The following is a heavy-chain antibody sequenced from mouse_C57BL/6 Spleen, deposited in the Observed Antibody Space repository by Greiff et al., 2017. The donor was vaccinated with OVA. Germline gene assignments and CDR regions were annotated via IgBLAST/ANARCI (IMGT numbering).Heavy chain of an antibody. V-gene: IGHV1-53*01. CDR2: INPSNGGT. Sequence: QVHVKQPGTELVKPGASVKLSCKASGYTFTSYWMHWVKQRPGQGLEWIGNINPSNGGTNYNEKFKSKATLTVDKSSSTAYMQLSSLTSEDSAVYYCAGGYYGSSYWYFDVWGTGTTVTVSS. CDR1: GYTFTSYW. CDR3: AGGYYGSSYWYFDV. D-gene: IGHD1-1*01. J-gene: IGHJ1*03.